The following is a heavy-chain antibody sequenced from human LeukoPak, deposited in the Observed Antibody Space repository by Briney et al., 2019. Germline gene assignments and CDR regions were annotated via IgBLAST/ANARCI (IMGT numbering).Heavy chain of an antibody. J-gene: IGHJ3*02. V-gene: IGHV4-59*12. CDR1: GGSISSYY. CDR2: IYYSGST. Sequence: SETLSLTCTVSGGSISSYYWSWIRQPPGKGLEWIGYIYYSGSTNYNPSLKSRVTISVDTSKNQFSLKLSSVTAADTAVYYCASARGYYYDSSGYSLGDDAFDIWGQGTMVTVSS. D-gene: IGHD3-22*01. CDR3: ASARGYYYDSSGYSLGDDAFDI.